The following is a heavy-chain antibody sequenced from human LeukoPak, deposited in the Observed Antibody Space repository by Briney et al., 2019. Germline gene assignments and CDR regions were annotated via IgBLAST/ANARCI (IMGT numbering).Heavy chain of an antibody. CDR1: GFTFSSYA. J-gene: IGHJ4*02. CDR3: GVVY. Sequence: GGSLRLSCAASGFTFSSYAMSWVRQAPGKGLEWLANINPDGSETYYVDSLKGRFTISRDNARNLLFLQMNSLRAEDTALYYCGVVYWGQGSPVTVSS. D-gene: IGHD2-21*01. V-gene: IGHV3-7*01. CDR2: INPDGSET.